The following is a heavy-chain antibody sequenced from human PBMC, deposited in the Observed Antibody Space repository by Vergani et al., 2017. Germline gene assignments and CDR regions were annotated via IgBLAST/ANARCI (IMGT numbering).Heavy chain of an antibody. CDR3: AKDLSYYDFWIGYYTGDY. V-gene: IGHV3-23*01. J-gene: IGHJ4*02. CDR2: ISGSGGST. Sequence: EVQLLESGGGLVQPGGSLRLSCAASGFTFSSYAMSWVRQAPGTGLEWVSAISGSGGSTYYADSVNGRFTISRDNSKNTLYLQMNSLRAEDTAVYYCAKDLSYYDFWIGYYTGDYWGQGTLVTVSS. CDR1: GFTFSSYA. D-gene: IGHD3-3*01.